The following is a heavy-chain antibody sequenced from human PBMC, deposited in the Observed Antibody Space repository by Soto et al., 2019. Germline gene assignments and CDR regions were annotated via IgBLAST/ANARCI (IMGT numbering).Heavy chain of an antibody. J-gene: IGHJ3*02. CDR3: ARVQLERRRISDAFDI. V-gene: IGHV3-74*03. CDR2: INSDGSST. Sequence: QLVESGGGLGQPGGSLRLSCAASGFIFSTYWMHWVRQAPGKGLVWVSRINSDGSSTTYADSVKGRFTISRDNAKNXLYLQMNNLRVEDTAVYYCARVQLERRRISDAFDIWGQGTMVTVSS. CDR1: GFIFSTYW. D-gene: IGHD1-1*01.